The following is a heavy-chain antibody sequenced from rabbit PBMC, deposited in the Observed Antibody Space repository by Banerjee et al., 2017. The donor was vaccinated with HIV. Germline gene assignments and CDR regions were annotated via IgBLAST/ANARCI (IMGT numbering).Heavy chain of an antibody. CDR3: ARDPYAIYGGYGYAL. CDR1: GFSFSSSYW. D-gene: IGHD6-1*01. J-gene: IGHJ3*01. Sequence: EESGGDLVKPEGSLTLTCTASGFSFSSSYWICWVRQAPGKGLEWIACISAGSSGSTYYASWAKGRFTISKTSSTTVTLQVTSLTAADTATYFCARDPYAIYGGYGYALWGQGTLVTVS. V-gene: IGHV1S45*01. CDR2: ISAGSSGST.